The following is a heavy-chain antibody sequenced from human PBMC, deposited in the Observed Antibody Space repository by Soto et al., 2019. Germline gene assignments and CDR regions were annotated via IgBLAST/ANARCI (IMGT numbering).Heavy chain of an antibody. CDR3: ARDPNPAAAAYYYHYGMDV. D-gene: IGHD6-13*01. CDR2: IKSKTDGGTT. V-gene: IGHV3-15*07. J-gene: IGHJ6*02. CDR1: GFTFSNAW. Sequence: GGSLRLSCAASGFTFSNAWTNWVRQAPGKGLEWVGRIKSKTDGGTTDYAAPVKGRFTISRDNSKNTLSLQMNSLRAEDTAVYFCARDPNPAAAAYYYHYGMDVWGQGTTVTVSS.